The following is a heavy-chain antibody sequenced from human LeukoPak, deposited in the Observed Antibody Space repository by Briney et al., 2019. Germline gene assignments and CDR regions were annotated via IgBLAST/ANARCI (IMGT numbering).Heavy chain of an antibody. J-gene: IGHJ6*02. CDR3: ARPTDGDSTRYGMDV. CDR2: IYSGGST. D-gene: IGHD2-21*02. CDR1: GLTFSSHW. V-gene: IGHV3-53*01. Sequence: GGSLRLSCAASGLTFSSHWMHWVRQAPGKGLEWVSVIYSGGSTYYADSVKGRFSTSRDSSTSTLFLQMDSLRVEDTAMYYCARPTDGDSTRYGMDVWGQGTTVIVSS.